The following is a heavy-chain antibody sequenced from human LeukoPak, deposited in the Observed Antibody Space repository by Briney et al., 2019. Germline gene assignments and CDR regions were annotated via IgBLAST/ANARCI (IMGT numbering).Heavy chain of an antibody. Sequence: GGSLRLSCAASGFTFSSYAMPWVRQAPGKGLEWVAVISYDGSNKYYADSVKGRFTISRDNSKNTLYLQMNSLRAEDTAVYYCATLVATWGQGTQVTVSS. CDR3: ATLVAT. V-gene: IGHV3-30-3*01. CDR1: GFTFSSYA. CDR2: ISYDGSNK. J-gene: IGHJ4*02. D-gene: IGHD5-12*01.